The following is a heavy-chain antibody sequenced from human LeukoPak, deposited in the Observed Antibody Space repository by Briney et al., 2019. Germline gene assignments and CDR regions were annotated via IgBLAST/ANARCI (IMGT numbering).Heavy chain of an antibody. CDR1: GFTFSDYN. J-gene: IGHJ4*02. Sequence: GGSLRLSCAASGFTFSDYNMRWIRQAPGKGLEWVSSISRSGSTKYYADSVKGRFTISRDNAKNSLYLQMNSLRAEDTAVYYCARTKGFRGGNGYFDYWGQGTLVTVSS. CDR2: ISRSGSTK. CDR3: ARTKGFRGGNGYFDY. D-gene: IGHD4-23*01. V-gene: IGHV3-11*04.